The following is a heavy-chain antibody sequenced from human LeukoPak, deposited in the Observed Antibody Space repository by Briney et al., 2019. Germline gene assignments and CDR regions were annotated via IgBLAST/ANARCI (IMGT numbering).Heavy chain of an antibody. CDR1: GYTFTSYD. D-gene: IGHD3-9*01. V-gene: IGHV1-8*01. J-gene: IGHJ4*02. CDR2: MNPNSGNT. Sequence: ASVKVSCKASGYTFTSYDINWVRQATGQGLEWMGWMNPNSGNTDYAQKFQGRVTMTRNTSINTAYMELSSLRFEDTAVYYCAKEGDYDILTGYPRGIDYWGQGTLVTVSS. CDR3: AKEGDYDILTGYPRGIDY.